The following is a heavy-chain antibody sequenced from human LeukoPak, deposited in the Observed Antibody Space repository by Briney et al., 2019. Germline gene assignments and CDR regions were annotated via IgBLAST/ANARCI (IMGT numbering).Heavy chain of an antibody. CDR3: ARGSPGSGTYHYYYGMDV. CDR1: GGSISSYY. V-gene: IGHV4-59*01. J-gene: IGHJ6*02. CDR2: VYYSGNT. Sequence: SETLSLTCTVSGGSISSYYWSWVRQPPGKGLEWIGYVYYSGNTNYNHSLKSRVTISVDTSKNQFSLKLSSVTAADTAVYYCARGSPGSGTYHYYYGMDVWGQGTTVTVSS. D-gene: IGHD3-10*01.